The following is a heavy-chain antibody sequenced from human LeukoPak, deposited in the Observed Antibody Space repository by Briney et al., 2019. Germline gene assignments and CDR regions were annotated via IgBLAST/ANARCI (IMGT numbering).Heavy chain of an antibody. V-gene: IGHV3-21*01. CDR2: ISVRSNYI. CDR1: GYTFSSYS. J-gene: IGHJ4*02. D-gene: IGHD3-22*01. CDR3: VRLRRNSDTSGFYYYYDF. Sequence: PGGSLRLSCVASGYTFSSYSINWVRQAPGKGLEWVSSISVRSNYIYYADSVRGRFSISRDYARDSLYLQMNSLRAEDTAVYYCVRLRRNSDTSGFYYYYDFWGQGTLVTVSS.